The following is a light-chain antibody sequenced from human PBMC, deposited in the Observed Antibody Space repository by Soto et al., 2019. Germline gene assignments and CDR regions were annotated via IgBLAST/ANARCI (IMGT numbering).Light chain of an antibody. CDR1: QSIGTY. CDR2: GAS. V-gene: IGKV1-39*01. J-gene: IGKJ2*01. CDR3: QQSYSAPRT. Sequence: DIQMTQSPSSLPASVGDRISITCRASQSIGTYLSWYQQKPGKAPNLLIYGASNLQSGVPSRFSGSGSETGFTLTISSLQPEDFATYYCQQSYSAPRTFGQGAKVDIK.